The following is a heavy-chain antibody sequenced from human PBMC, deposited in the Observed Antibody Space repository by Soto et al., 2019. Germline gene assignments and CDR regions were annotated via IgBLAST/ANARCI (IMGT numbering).Heavy chain of an antibody. CDR3: ARSYYDFWSGYYPNSGMDV. D-gene: IGHD3-3*01. CDR1: GGSISSSSYY. V-gene: IGHV4-39*01. CDR2: IYYSGST. Sequence: SETLSLTCTVSGGSISSSSYYWGWLRQPPGKGLEWIGSIYYSGSTYYNPSLKSRVTISVDTSKNQFSLKLSSVTAADTAVYYCARSYYDFWSGYYPNSGMDVWGQGTTVTVSS. J-gene: IGHJ6*02.